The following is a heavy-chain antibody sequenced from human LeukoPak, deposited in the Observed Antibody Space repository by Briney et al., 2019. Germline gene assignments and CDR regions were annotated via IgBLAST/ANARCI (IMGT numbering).Heavy chain of an antibody. J-gene: IGHJ3*02. V-gene: IGHV3-21*01. CDR3: ARDPYCSGGSCYPEDDAFDI. CDR1: GFTFSSYS. CDR2: ISSSSSYI. Sequence: GGSLRLSCAASGFTFSSYSMNWVRQAPGKGLEWVSSISSSSSYIYYADSVKGRFTISRDNAKNSLYLQMNSLRAEDTAVYYCARDPYCSGGSCYPEDDAFDIWGQGTMVTVSS. D-gene: IGHD2-15*01.